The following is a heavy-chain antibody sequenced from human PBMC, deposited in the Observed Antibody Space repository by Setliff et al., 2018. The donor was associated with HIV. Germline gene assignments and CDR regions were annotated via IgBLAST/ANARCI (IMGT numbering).Heavy chain of an antibody. Sequence: GGSLRLSCTVSGFTFISSTMNWVRQAPGKGLEWVSTIYSGASTFYADSVKGRFTISRDNSKSTLYLQMNGLRVEDTAVYYCAKDGISGGAYPPYYFDYWGHGTLVTVSS. V-gene: IGHV3-23*01. J-gene: IGHJ4*01. CDR3: AKDGISGGAYPPYYFDY. D-gene: IGHD2-15*01. CDR1: GFTFISST. CDR2: IYSGAST.